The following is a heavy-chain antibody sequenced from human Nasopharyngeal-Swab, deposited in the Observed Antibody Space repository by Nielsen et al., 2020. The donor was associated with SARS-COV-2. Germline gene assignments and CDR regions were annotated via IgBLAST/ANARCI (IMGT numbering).Heavy chain of an antibody. V-gene: IGHV3-7*01. CDR3: ARDPGLYYYGSGSYNPLDY. D-gene: IGHD3-10*01. CDR1: GFTFSYYW. J-gene: IGHJ4*02. CDR2: IKQDASEK. Sequence: GESLKISCAASGFTFSYYWMSWVRQAPGKGLECVANIKQDASEKYYVDSVKGRFTISRDNVKNSLYLQMNSLRAEDTAVYYCARDPGLYYYGSGSYNPLDYWGQGTLVTVSS.